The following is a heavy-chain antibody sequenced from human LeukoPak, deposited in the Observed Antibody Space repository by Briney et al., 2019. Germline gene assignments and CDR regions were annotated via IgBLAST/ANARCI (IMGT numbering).Heavy chain of an antibody. Sequence: SETLSLTCTVSGYSISSGYYWGWIRQPPGKGLEWIGNIYPSGTTYYNPSLETRVTISVDTSKNQFSLKLSSVTAADTAVYYCARETSDSGEDYWGQGTLVTVSS. J-gene: IGHJ4*02. CDR2: IYPSGTT. V-gene: IGHV4-38-2*02. CDR1: GYSISSGYY. D-gene: IGHD1-26*01. CDR3: ARETSDSGEDY.